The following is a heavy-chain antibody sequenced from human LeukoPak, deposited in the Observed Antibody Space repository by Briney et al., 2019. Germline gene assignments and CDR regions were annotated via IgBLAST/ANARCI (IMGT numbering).Heavy chain of an antibody. D-gene: IGHD6-13*01. V-gene: IGHV7-4-1*02. CDR2: INTNTGNP. CDR3: ARGPRQLGNYYYYYGMDV. Sequence: GASVKVSCKASGYTFTSYAMNWVRQAPGQGLEWMGWINTNTGNPTYAQGFTGRFVFSLDTSVSTAYLQISSLKAEDTAVYYCARGPRQLGNYYYYYGMDVWGQGTTVTVSS. CDR1: GYTFTSYA. J-gene: IGHJ6*02.